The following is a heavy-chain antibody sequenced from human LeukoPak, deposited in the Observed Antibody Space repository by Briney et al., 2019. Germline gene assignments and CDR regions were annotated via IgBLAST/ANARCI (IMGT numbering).Heavy chain of an antibody. CDR3: ARDSRDSSGYSANFDY. J-gene: IGHJ4*02. D-gene: IGHD3-22*01. V-gene: IGHV3-48*04. CDR1: GFTFSSYS. CDR2: ISSSSSTI. Sequence: GGSLRLSCAASGFTFSSYSMNWVRQAPGKGLEWVSYISSSSSTIYYADSVKGRFTISRDNAKNSLYLQMNSLRAEDTAVYYCARDSRDSSGYSANFDYWGQGTLVTVSS.